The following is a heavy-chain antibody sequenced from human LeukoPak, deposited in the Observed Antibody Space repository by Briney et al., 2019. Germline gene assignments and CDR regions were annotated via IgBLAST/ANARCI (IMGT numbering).Heavy chain of an antibody. CDR3: ARQTAMGRSGDY. CDR1: GFTFSDFP. V-gene: IGHV3-30*04. D-gene: IGHD5-18*01. J-gene: IGHJ4*02. Sequence: GGSLRLSCAASGFTFSDFPMHWVRQAPGKGLEWVAVISYDGSNEYYADSVKGRFSISRDNSKNTLYLQMNSLKASDTAMYYCARQTAMGRSGDYWGQGTLVIVSS. CDR2: ISYDGSNE.